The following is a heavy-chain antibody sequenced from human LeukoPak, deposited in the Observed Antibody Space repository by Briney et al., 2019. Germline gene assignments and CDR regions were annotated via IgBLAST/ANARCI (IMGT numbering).Heavy chain of an antibody. CDR1: GCPFSNAW. V-gene: IGHV3-15*05. J-gene: IGHJ4*02. CDR3: TSEDQGGFDY. D-gene: IGHD1-26*01. Sequence: PGGSLRLSCAASGCPFSNAWMSWVRQAPEKGLEWVGRIKRIIDGGTTDYAAPVKGRFTISRDDSKNTLYLQMDSLKTEDTGVYYCTSEDQGGFDYWGQGTRVTVSS. CDR2: IKRIIDGGTT.